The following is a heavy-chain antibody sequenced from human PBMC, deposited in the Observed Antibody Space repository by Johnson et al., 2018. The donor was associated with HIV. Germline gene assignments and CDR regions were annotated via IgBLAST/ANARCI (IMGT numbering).Heavy chain of an antibody. CDR2: ICRGGGST. CDR1: GFTFSSYA. CDR3: AREARSERSAVAVSDAFDI. D-gene: IGHD6-19*01. V-gene: IGHV3-23*04. J-gene: IGHJ3*02. Sequence: VQLVESGGGLVQPGGSLRLSCAASGFTFSSYAISWVRQAPGKGLEWVAAICRGGGSTYYAASLKGRFTLSTDNSKNTLYLQMNSLRAEDTAVYYCAREARSERSAVAVSDAFDIWGQGTMVTVSS.